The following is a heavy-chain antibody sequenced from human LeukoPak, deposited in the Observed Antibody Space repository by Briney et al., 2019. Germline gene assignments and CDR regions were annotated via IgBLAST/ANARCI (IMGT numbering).Heavy chain of an antibody. CDR2: INPSGGSGGST. Sequence: ASVKVSCKASGYTFTSYYMHWVRHAPGQGLEWMGIINPSGGSGGSTSYAQKLQGRVTMTRDMSTSTVYMELSSLRSEDTAMYYCARAAEDIVVNGAFDIWGQGTMVTVSS. CDR3: ARAAEDIVVNGAFDI. CDR1: GYTFTSYY. J-gene: IGHJ3*02. D-gene: IGHD2-15*01. V-gene: IGHV1-46*04.